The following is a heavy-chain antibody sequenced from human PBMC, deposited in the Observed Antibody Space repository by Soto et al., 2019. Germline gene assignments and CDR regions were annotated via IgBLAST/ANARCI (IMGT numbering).Heavy chain of an antibody. D-gene: IGHD6-6*01. Sequence: EVQLLESGGGLVQPGGSLRLSCAASGFTFTTRAMSWVRQAPGKGLQWVSGISGSGGTTYYADSVKGRFTISRDNSKNTLFLQMNRLRAEDTAVYYCAKVWGSSSSPNIIYYYCSGMDVWGQGTTVTVAS. CDR2: ISGSGGTT. V-gene: IGHV3-23*01. CDR1: GFTFTTRA. CDR3: AKVWGSSSSPNIIYYYCSGMDV. J-gene: IGHJ6*02.